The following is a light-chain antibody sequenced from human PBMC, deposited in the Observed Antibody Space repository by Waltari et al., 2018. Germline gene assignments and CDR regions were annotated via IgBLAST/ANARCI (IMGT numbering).Light chain of an antibody. V-gene: IGLV3-21*02. CDR2: DDT. CDR1: NIGRRT. J-gene: IGLJ2*01. Sequence: SYVLTQPPSVSVAPGQTARIPCGGNNIGRRTVHWYQQRPGQAPVLVVYDDTDRPSGIPRRFSGSNSGDTATLTISRVEAGDEADYYCHVWDSSSDPVVFGGGTKLTVL. CDR3: HVWDSSSDPVV.